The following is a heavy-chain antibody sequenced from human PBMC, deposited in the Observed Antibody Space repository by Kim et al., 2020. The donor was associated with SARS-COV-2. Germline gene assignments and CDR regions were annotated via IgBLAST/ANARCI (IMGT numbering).Heavy chain of an antibody. J-gene: IGHJ4*02. CDR1: GFTLSQYF. CDR2: INPDGTTT. V-gene: IGHV3-74*01. Sequence: GGSLRHSCAASGFTLSQYFMHWVRQAPGKGLMCVARINPDGTTTAYADSVKGRFTISRDNAKNTLYLQMNSLRAEDTSIYYCARERWYDSSDYALDNWGQGTRLTVS. CDR3: ARERWYDSSDYALDN. D-gene: IGHD3-22*01.